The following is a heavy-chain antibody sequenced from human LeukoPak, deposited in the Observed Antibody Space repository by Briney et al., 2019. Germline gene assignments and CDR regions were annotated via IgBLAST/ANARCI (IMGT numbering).Heavy chain of an antibody. CDR3: ARAKGRYCSGGSCYLEYFQH. CDR2: INAGNGNT. Sequence: ASVKVSRKASGGTFSSYAMHWVRQAPGQRLEWMGWINAGNGNTKYSQKFQGRVTITRDTSASTAYMELSSLRSEDTAVYYCARAKGRYCSGGSCYLEYFQHWGQGTLVTVSS. CDR1: GGTFSSYA. V-gene: IGHV1-3*01. J-gene: IGHJ1*01. D-gene: IGHD2-15*01.